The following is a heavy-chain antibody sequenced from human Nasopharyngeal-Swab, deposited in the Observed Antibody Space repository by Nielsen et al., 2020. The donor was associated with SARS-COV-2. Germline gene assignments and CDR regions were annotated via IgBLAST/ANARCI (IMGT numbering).Heavy chain of an antibody. V-gene: IGHV3-11*04. CDR2: ISSSSSTI. J-gene: IGHJ4*02. CDR3: ARDSEGVAADY. Sequence: GESLKISCAVSGFTFSDYYMSWIRQAPGKGLEWVSYISSSSSTIYYADSVKGRFTISRDDAKNSLYLQMNSLRAEDTAVYYRARDSEGVAADYWGQGTLVTVSS. D-gene: IGHD6-19*01. CDR1: GFTFSDYY.